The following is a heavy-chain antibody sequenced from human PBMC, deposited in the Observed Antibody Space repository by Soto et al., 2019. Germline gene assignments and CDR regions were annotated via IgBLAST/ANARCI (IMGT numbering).Heavy chain of an antibody. CDR3: AKGLSVIQPWLMDAY. D-gene: IGHD5-18*01. J-gene: IGHJ4*02. V-gene: IGHV3-30*18. CDR1: GFTFRSYG. Sequence: QVQLVESGGGVVQPGRFLRLSCTVSGFTFRSYGMHWVRQAPGKGLEWVAGISYDGSNEDYADSVKGRFTISRENSKNTLYLQMNSLRGEDTALYYCAKGLSVIQPWLMDAYWGQGTLVTVSS. CDR2: ISYDGSNE.